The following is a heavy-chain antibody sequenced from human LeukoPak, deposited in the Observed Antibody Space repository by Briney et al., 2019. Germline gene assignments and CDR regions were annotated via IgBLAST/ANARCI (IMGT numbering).Heavy chain of an antibody. Sequence: ASVKVSCKASGYTFANYGFSWGRQAPGQGLEWMGWISAYNGNTNGNTNYAQKFQGRVTMTTDTSTSTAYMELRSLRSDDTAIYYCARGASGRYSLFDPWGQGTLVTVSS. CDR1: GYTFANYG. CDR2: ISAYNGNTNGNT. D-gene: IGHD1-26*01. CDR3: ARGASGRYSLFDP. J-gene: IGHJ5*02. V-gene: IGHV1-18*01.